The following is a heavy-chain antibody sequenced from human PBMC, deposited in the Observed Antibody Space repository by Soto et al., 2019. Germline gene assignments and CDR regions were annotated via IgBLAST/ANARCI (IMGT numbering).Heavy chain of an antibody. J-gene: IGHJ6*02. CDR2: ISSSSSTI. CDR1: GFTFSSYS. Sequence: PGGSLRLSCAASGFTFSSYSMNWVRQAPGKGLEWVSYISSSSSTIYYADSVKGRFTISRDNAKNSLYLQMNSLRAEDTAVYYCARTYYDILTGYYGMDVWGQGTTVTVSS. D-gene: IGHD3-9*01. CDR3: ARTYYDILTGYYGMDV. V-gene: IGHV3-48*01.